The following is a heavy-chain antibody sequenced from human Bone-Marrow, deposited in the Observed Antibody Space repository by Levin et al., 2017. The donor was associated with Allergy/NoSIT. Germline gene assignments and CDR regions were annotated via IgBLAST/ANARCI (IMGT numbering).Heavy chain of an antibody. CDR2: IYYSGST. V-gene: IGHV4-39*01. Sequence: RPSETLSLTCTVSGGSISSSSYYWGWIRQPPGKGLEWIGSIYYSGSTYYNPSLKSRVTISVDTSKNQFSLKLSSVTAADTAVYYCATPGPDYGDPYWYFDRWGRGTLVTVSS. CDR3: ATPGPDYGDPYWYFDR. J-gene: IGHJ2*01. D-gene: IGHD4-17*01. CDR1: GGSISSSSYY.